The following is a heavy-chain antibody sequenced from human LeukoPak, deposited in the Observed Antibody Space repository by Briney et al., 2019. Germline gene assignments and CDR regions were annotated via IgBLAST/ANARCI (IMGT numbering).Heavy chain of an antibody. V-gene: IGHV1-46*01. D-gene: IGHD6-19*01. J-gene: IGHJ3*02. CDR1: GYTFTSYY. Sequence: GASVKVSCKASGYTFTSYYMHWVRQAPGQGLEWMGIINPSGGSTSYAQKFQGRVTMTRDTSISTAYMELSRLRSDDTAVYYCARAHVWGSSGWYDAFDIWGQGTMVTVSS. CDR3: ARAHVWGSSGWYDAFDI. CDR2: INPSGGST.